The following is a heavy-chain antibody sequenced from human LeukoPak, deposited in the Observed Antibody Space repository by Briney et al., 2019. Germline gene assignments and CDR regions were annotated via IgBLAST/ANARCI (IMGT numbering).Heavy chain of an antibody. CDR2: ISSSSSYI. D-gene: IGHD5-12*01. V-gene: IGHV3-21*01. CDR1: GFTFSSYS. Sequence: PGGSLRLSCAASGFTFSSYSMNWVRQAPGKGLEWVSSISSSSSYIYYADSVKGRFTISRDNAKNSLYLQMNSLRAEDTAVYYCARDPRRDIVATTGSEPPVIFDYWGQGTLVTVSS. CDR3: ARDPRRDIVATTGSEPPVIFDY. J-gene: IGHJ4*02.